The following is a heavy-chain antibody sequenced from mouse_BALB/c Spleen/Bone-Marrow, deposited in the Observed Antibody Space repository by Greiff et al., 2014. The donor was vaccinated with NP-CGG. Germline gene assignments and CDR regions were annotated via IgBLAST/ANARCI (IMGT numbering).Heavy chain of an antibody. J-gene: IGHJ4*01. CDR3: TRSRRAMDH. Sequence: QVQLQQSGAELVKPGASVKLSGKASGYTFTSYYMCWVKQRPGQGLEWIGEINPSNGGTNFNEKFKSKATLTVDKSSSTAYMSLSSLTSEDSAVYYCTRSRRAMDHWGQGTSVTVSS. CDR2: INPSNGGT. CDR1: GYTFTSYY. D-gene: IGHD2-12*01. V-gene: IGHV1S81*02.